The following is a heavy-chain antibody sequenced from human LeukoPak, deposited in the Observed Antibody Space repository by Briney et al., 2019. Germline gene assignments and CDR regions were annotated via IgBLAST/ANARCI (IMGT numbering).Heavy chain of an antibody. Sequence: SETLSLTCSVSGDSIINYYWMWIRQPAGKGLEWIGRIYLSDNTNYNSPSLRSRVTMSPDTSMNRFSLKLSSVTAADTAVYYCARVKRYFDWLLDYWGQGTLVSVSS. CDR1: GDSIINYY. CDR2: IYLSDNT. V-gene: IGHV4-4*07. J-gene: IGHJ4*02. D-gene: IGHD3-9*01. CDR3: ARVKRYFDWLLDY.